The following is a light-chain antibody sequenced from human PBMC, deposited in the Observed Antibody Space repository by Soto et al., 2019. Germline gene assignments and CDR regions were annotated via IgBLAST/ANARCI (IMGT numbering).Light chain of an antibody. J-gene: IGLJ3*02. Sequence: QSVLTQPPSASGTPGQRVSISCSGSTSNIGSNHVYWYQQLPGTAPKLLIYSNNQRPSGVPDRFSDSKSGTSASLAISGLRSEDESDYYCAVWDDSLSGRVFGGGTKLTVL. CDR1: TSNIGSNH. CDR2: SNN. V-gene: IGLV1-47*02. CDR3: AVWDDSLSGRV.